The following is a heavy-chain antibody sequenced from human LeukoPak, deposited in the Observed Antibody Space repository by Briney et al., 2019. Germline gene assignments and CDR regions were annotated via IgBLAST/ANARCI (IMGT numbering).Heavy chain of an antibody. D-gene: IGHD6-19*01. Sequence: GGSLRLSCAASGFTCSNYWMSWVRQAPGKGLEWVANIKQDGSDKYYVDSVKGRFTISRDNAKNSLYLQMNSLRAEDTAVYYCARAVAENWFDPWGQGTLVTVSS. V-gene: IGHV3-7*01. CDR2: IKQDGSDK. CDR1: GFTCSNYW. J-gene: IGHJ5*02. CDR3: ARAVAENWFDP.